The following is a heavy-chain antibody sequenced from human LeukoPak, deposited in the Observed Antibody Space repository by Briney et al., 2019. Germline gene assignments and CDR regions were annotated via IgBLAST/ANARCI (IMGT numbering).Heavy chain of an antibody. Sequence: GGSLRLSCAAPGFTFSSYGMHWVRQAPGKGLEWVSGVSTSGGSTYYADSVKGRFTISRDNSKNTLHLQMNSLRAEDTAIYYCAKQAYDSPRTDFDYWGQGTLVTVSS. J-gene: IGHJ4*02. D-gene: IGHD3-22*01. CDR3: AKQAYDSPRTDFDY. CDR1: GFTFSSYG. V-gene: IGHV3-23*01. CDR2: VSTSGGST.